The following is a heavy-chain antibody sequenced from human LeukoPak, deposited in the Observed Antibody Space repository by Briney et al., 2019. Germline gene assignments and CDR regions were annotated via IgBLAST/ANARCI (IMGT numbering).Heavy chain of an antibody. CDR2: ISSSSNYI. J-gene: IGHJ4*02. D-gene: IGHD1-26*01. V-gene: IGHV3-21*01. CDR1: GFTFNTYT. CDR3: ARVSYRTSSVDY. Sequence: PGGSLRLSCAASGFTFNTYTMNWVRQAPGKGLEWVSSISSSSNYIYYADSVKGRFTISRDNAKNSLYLQMISLRAEDTAMYYCARVSYRTSSVDYWGQGTLVTVSS.